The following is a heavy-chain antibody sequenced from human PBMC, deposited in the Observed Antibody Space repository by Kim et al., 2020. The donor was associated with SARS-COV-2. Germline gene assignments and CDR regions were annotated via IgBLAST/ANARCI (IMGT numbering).Heavy chain of an antibody. CDR3: ATYDYVWGSYRPGGY. CDR1: GFTFSTYG. Sequence: GGSLRRSCAASGFTFSTYGMHWVRQAPGKGLEWVAVIWYDGSNKYYADSVKGRFTISRDNSKNTLYLQIHSLRAEDTAVYYCATYDYVWGSYRPGGYWG. J-gene: IGHJ4*01. D-gene: IGHD3-16*02. V-gene: IGHV3-33*01. CDR2: IWYDGSNK.